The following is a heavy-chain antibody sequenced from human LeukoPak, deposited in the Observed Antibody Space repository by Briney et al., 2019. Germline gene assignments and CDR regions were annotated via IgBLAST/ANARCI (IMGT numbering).Heavy chain of an antibody. D-gene: IGHD3-10*01. J-gene: IGHJ4*02. Sequence: GASVKVSCKASGYTFTGYYLHWVRQAPGQGLEWMGRINPNSGDTNYAQKFQGRVTMTGDTSISTAYMELSRLRSDDTAVYYCARVRGNSGNFDYWGQGTLVTVSS. CDR1: GYTFTGYY. CDR2: INPNSGDT. V-gene: IGHV1-2*06. CDR3: ARVRGNSGNFDY.